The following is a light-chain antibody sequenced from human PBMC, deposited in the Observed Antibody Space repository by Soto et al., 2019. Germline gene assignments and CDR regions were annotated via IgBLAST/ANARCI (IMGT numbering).Light chain of an antibody. CDR2: WAS. CDR3: QQYIDIVRT. CDR1: QSVLYGSNNKNY. V-gene: IGKV4-1*01. Sequence: DIVMTQSPDSLAVSLGERATINCKASQSVLYGSNNKNYLAWYQQKPGQPPKVLIYWASTRESGVPDRFSGGGSGTDFTLTITSLQAEDVATYYCQQYIDIVRTCGQVTKVDIK. J-gene: IGKJ1*01.